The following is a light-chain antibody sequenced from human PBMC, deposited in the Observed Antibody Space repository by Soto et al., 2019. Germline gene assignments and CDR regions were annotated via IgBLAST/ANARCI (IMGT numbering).Light chain of an antibody. CDR1: QSVTSSY. CDR2: DVS. Sequence: EIVLTQSPGTLSLSPGERATLSCRASQSVTSSYLGWYQQKPGQVPRLLIYDVSSRAPGIPDRFSGSGSGTDFTLTISRLEPEDFAVYYCQQYGSSRTFGQGTKVAIK. V-gene: IGKV3-20*01. CDR3: QQYGSSRT. J-gene: IGKJ1*01.